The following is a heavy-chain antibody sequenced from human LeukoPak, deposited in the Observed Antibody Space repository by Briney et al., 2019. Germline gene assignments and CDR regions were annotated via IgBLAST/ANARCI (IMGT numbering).Heavy chain of an antibody. D-gene: IGHD1-26*01. Sequence: GRSLRLSCAASGFTFSSYGMHWVRQAPGKGLEWVAVISYDGSNKYYADSVKGRFTISRDNSKNTLYLQMNSLRAEDTAVYYCAKVQFSGYVDYWGQGTLVTVSS. J-gene: IGHJ4*02. CDR3: AKVQFSGYVDY. V-gene: IGHV3-30*18. CDR2: ISYDGSNK. CDR1: GFTFSSYG.